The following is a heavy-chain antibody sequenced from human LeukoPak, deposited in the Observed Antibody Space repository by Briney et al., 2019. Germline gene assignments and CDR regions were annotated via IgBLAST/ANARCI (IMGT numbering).Heavy chain of an antibody. Sequence: SVKVSCKASGGTFSSYAISWVRQAPGQGLEWMGRIIPIFGTANYAQKFQGRVTITTDESTSTAYMELSSLRSDDTAVYYCARDCSSTSSSVGFDPWGQGTLVTVSS. V-gene: IGHV1-69*05. CDR3: ARDCSSTSSSVGFDP. CDR2: IIPIFGTA. CDR1: GGTFSSYA. D-gene: IGHD2-2*01. J-gene: IGHJ5*02.